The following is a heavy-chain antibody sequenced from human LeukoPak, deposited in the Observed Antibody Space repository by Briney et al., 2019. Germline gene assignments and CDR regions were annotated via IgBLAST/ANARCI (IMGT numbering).Heavy chain of an antibody. CDR3: TSRTYYYDSSGYYHFDY. D-gene: IGHD3-22*01. CDR1: GFTFSSYA. Sequence: GGSLRLSCAASGFTFSSYAMSWVRQAPGKGLEWVGRSRNKAKSYTTEYAASVKGRFTISRDDSKSIAYLQMNSLKTEDTAVYYCTSRTYYYDSSGYYHFDYWGQGTLVTVSS. CDR2: SRNKAKSYTT. V-gene: IGHV3-72*01. J-gene: IGHJ4*02.